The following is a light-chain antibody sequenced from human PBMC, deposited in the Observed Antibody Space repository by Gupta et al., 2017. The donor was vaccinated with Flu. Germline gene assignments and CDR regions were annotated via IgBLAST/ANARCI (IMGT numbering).Light chain of an antibody. J-gene: IGKJ2*01. CDR1: QSGFYNSHNKNY. CDR3: QQFESSPLYI. V-gene: IGKV4-1*01. CDR2: WAS. Sequence: DIVMTQSPDSLTVSLGERATINCKSSQSGFYNSHNKNYLAWYQQKPGQSPNLLIYWASTREAGVPDRFSGSGYGTDFTLTISNGQAEEVAVYYCQQFESSPLYIFGQGTKLDIK.